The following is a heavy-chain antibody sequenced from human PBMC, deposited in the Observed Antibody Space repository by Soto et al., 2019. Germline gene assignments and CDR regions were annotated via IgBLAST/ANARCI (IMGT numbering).Heavy chain of an antibody. J-gene: IGHJ4*02. V-gene: IGHV3-64D*06. CDR1: GFTFSIYS. Sequence: GGSLRLSCSAAGFTFSIYSMHWVRQAPGKGLEYVSSISTNGGSTHYADSVKGRFTISRDNSKNTQYLQMSSLRADDTAVYYCVKGEYYYDSSGYYPFDYSGQGTPVTVSS. CDR3: VKGEYYYDSSGYYPFDY. CDR2: ISTNGGST. D-gene: IGHD3-22*01.